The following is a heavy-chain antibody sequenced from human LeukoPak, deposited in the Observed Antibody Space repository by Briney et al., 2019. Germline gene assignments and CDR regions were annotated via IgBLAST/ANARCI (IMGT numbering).Heavy chain of an antibody. CDR3: ATHQSASYYYDSSGYYMLDY. V-gene: IGHV1-2*02. Sequence: GASVKVSCKASGYTLTGYYMHWVRQAPGQGLEWMGWINPNSGGTNYAQKFQGRVTMTRDTSISTAYMELSRLRSDDTAVYYCATHQSASYYYDSSGYYMLDYWGQGTLVTVSS. J-gene: IGHJ4*02. CDR2: INPNSGGT. CDR1: GYTLTGYY. D-gene: IGHD3-22*01.